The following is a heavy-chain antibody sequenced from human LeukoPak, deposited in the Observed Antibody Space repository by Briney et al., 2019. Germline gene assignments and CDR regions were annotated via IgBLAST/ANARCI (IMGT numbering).Heavy chain of an antibody. V-gene: IGHV1-2*02. CDR1: GYTFTGYY. D-gene: IGHD1-26*01. CDR3: ARGSSEAGPTRGYFDY. J-gene: IGHJ4*02. CDR2: INPNSGGT. Sequence: ASVKVSCKASGYTFTGYYMHWVRQAPGQGLEWMGWINPNSGGTDYAQKFQGGVTMTRDTSISTAYMELSSLISDDTAVYYCARGSSEAGPTRGYFDYWGQGTLVTVSS.